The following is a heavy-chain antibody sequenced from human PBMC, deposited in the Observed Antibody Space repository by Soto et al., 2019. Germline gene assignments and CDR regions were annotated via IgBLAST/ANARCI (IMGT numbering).Heavy chain of an antibody. CDR1: GFTFSSYA. Sequence: GGSLRLSCAASGFTFSSYAMSWVRQAPGKGLEWVSAISGSGGSTYYTDSVKGRFTISRDNSKNTLYLQMNSLRAEDTAVYYCAKFAVFWSGYLLPNWFDPWGQGTLVTVS. J-gene: IGHJ5*02. V-gene: IGHV3-23*01. CDR3: AKFAVFWSGYLLPNWFDP. D-gene: IGHD3-3*01. CDR2: ISGSGGST.